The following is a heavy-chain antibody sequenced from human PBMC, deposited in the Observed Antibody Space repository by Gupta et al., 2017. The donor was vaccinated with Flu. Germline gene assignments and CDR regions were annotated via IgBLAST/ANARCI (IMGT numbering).Heavy chain of an antibody. Sequence: QLQLQESGPGLVKPSETLSLTCTVSGGSISSSSYYWGWIRQPSGKGLEWIGSIYYSGSTYYNPSLKSRVTISVDTSKNQFSLKLSSVTAADTAVYYCAIEGMWVGDYYYGMDVWGQGTTVTVSS. D-gene: IGHD1-26*01. V-gene: IGHV4-39*02. CDR2: IYYSGST. CDR3: AIEGMWVGDYYYGMDV. CDR1: GGSISSSSYY. J-gene: IGHJ6*02.